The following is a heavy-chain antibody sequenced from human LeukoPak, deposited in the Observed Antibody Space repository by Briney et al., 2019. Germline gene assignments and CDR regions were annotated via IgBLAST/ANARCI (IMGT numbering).Heavy chain of an antibody. CDR1: GFTFSNFA. J-gene: IGHJ4*02. CDR3: AKDTPLTTYTSGWSSNSFDY. V-gene: IGHV3-23*01. D-gene: IGHD6-19*01. Sequence: PGGSLRLSCTASGFTFSNFAMSWVRQAPGKGLEWVSTITGDSGAKYYADSVKGRFTISRDNSKDTLYLQMHSLRAEDTAVYFCAKDTPLTTYTSGWSSNSFDYWGQGTLVAVSS. CDR2: ITGDSGAK.